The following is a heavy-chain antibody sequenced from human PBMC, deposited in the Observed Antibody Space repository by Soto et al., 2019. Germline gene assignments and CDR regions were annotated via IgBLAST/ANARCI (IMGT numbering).Heavy chain of an antibody. J-gene: IGHJ6*02. CDR1: GDSMSSSNW. V-gene: IGHV4-4*02. CDR2: AHHSGRT. CDR3: ARDYYYGMDV. Sequence: SETLSLTCTVSGDSMSSSNWWNWVRQPPGKGLEWIGEAHHSGRTNYNPSLKSRVTISVDTSKNQFSLKLSSVTAADTAVHYCARDYYYGMDVWGQGTTVTVSS.